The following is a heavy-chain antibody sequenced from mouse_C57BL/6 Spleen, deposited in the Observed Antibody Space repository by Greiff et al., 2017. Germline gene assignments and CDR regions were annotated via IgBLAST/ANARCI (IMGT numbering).Heavy chain of an antibody. Sequence: EVQLQQSGPELVKPGASVKISCKASGYTFTDYYMNWVKQSHGKSLEWIGDINPNNGGTSYNQKFKGKATLTVDKSSSTAYMELRSLTSEDSAVXYCARGGGSSFYYFDYWGQGTTLTVSS. D-gene: IGHD1-1*01. CDR2: INPNNGGT. CDR1: GYTFTDYY. J-gene: IGHJ2*01. V-gene: IGHV1-26*01. CDR3: ARGGGSSFYYFDY.